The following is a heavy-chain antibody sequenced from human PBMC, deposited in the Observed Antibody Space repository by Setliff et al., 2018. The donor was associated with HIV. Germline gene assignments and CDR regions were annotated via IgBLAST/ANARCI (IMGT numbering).Heavy chain of an antibody. CDR1: GGSFSGNY. D-gene: IGHD3-10*01. CDR2: INHNRNT. J-gene: IGHJ3*02. CDR3: ARVPRITTLRNAFDI. Sequence: SETLSLTCAVYGGSFSGNYWTWIRQPPGQGLEWIGEINHNRNTNYSPSLKSRVTISIDTSKNQFSLNLNSVTAADTAVYYCARVPRITTLRNAFDIWGQGTMVTVSS. V-gene: IGHV4-34*01.